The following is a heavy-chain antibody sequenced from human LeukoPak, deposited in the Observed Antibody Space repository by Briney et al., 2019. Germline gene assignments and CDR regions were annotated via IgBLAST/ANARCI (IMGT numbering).Heavy chain of an antibody. J-gene: IGHJ2*01. CDR2: IYTSGST. Sequence: SQTLSLTCTVSGGSISSGSYYWSWIRQPAGKGQEWIGRIYTSGSTNYNPSLKSRVTISVDTSKNQFSLKLSSVTAADTAVYYCARATYYYDSSGYWYFDLWGRGTLVTVSS. D-gene: IGHD3-22*01. CDR1: GGSISSGSYY. V-gene: IGHV4-61*02. CDR3: ARATYYYDSSGYWYFDL.